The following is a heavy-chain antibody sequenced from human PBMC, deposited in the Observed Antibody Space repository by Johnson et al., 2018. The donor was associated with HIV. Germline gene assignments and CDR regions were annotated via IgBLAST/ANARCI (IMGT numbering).Heavy chain of an antibody. CDR2: ISYDGTYE. J-gene: IGHJ3*02. V-gene: IGHV3-30*03. CDR3: ARDRGAGSSGAFDI. CDR1: GFTFSSYY. D-gene: IGHD6-6*01. Sequence: QVQLVESGGGVVQPGRSLRLSCAASGFTFSSYYMSWVRQAPGKGLEWVAVISYDGTYEFYVDSVKGRFTISRDNSKNTLYLQMKSLRAEDTAVYYCARDRGAGSSGAFDIWGQGTMGTVSS.